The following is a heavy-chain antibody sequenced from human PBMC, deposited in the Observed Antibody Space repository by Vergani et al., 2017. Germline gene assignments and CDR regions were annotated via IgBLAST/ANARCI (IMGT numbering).Heavy chain of an antibody. CDR2: ISSSSSTI. D-gene: IGHD3-16*01. CDR1: GFTFSSYS. V-gene: IGHV3-48*01. CDR3: ARGIIMLEDAFDI. Sequence: EVQLVESGGGLVQPGGSLRLSCAASGFTFSSYSMNWVCQAPGKGLEWVSYISSSSSTIYYADSVKGRFTISRDNAKNSLYLQMNSLRAEDTAVYYCARGIIMLEDAFDIWGQGTMVTVSS. J-gene: IGHJ3*02.